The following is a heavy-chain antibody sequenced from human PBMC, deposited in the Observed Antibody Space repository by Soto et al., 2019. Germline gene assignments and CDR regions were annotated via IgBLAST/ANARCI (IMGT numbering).Heavy chain of an antibody. Sequence: SEKLSLTCTVSGGSVSSGSYYWSWIRQPPGKGLEWIGYIYYSGSTSYNPSLKSRVTISVDTSKNQFSLNLSSMTAADTAIYLWARADRLYCSVTDGYIVGPCGQGTLVNV. CDR1: GGSVSSGSYY. CDR2: IYYSGST. V-gene: IGHV4-61*01. D-gene: IGHD2-2*02. J-gene: IGHJ5*02. CDR3: ARADRLYCSVTDGYIVGP.